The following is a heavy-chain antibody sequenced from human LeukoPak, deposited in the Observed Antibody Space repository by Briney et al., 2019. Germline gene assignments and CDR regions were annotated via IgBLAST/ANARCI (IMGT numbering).Heavy chain of an antibody. J-gene: IGHJ4*02. Sequence: GGSLRLSCAASGFTFSSYAMSWVRQAPGKGLEWVSAISGSGGSTYYADSVKGRFTISRDNSKNTLYLQINSLRAEDPAVYYCAKARGYSYGYFFDYWGQGTLVTVSS. CDR1: GFTFSSYA. CDR2: ISGSGGST. CDR3: AKARGYSYGYFFDY. V-gene: IGHV3-23*01. D-gene: IGHD5-18*01.